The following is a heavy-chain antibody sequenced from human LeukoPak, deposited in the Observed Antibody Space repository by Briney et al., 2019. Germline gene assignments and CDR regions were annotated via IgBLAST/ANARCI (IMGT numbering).Heavy chain of an antibody. D-gene: IGHD6-19*01. J-gene: IGHJ5*02. CDR1: GFTFSSYD. Sequence: PGWSLRLSCAASGFTFSSYDMTWVRQVPGRGLHRLSAIRPRCDNTYYRDSVKGRFTISRNNSKNTVYLQMNNMRVDDTAVYYCARVAGWHWFDHWGQGTLVTVSS. CDR2: IRPRCDNT. CDR3: ARVAGWHWFDH. V-gene: IGHV3-23*01.